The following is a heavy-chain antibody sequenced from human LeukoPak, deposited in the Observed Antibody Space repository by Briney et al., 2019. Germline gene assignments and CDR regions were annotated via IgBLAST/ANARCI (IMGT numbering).Heavy chain of an antibody. CDR2: IYTGSNT. CDR3: ARENGGIDY. J-gene: IGHJ4*02. Sequence: LTLTCTFSGFSLSTSGMCVSWVRQAPGKGLEWVSVIYTGSNTYYADSVKGRFTISRDNSKNTLYLQMNSLRAEDTAVYYCARENGGIDYWGQGTLVTVSS. CDR1: GFSLSTSGMC. V-gene: IGHV3-66*01.